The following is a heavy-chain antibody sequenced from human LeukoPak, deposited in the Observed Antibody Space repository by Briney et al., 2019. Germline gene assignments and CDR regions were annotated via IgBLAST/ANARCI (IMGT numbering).Heavy chain of an antibody. CDR1: GGSISSYY. J-gene: IGHJ6*03. CDR3: ARVPGPWTSQLAAADHYYYYYMDV. CDR2: IYYSGST. Sequence: SETLSFTCTVSGGSISSYYWSWIRQPPGKGLEWIGYIYYSGSTNYNPSLKSRVTISVDTSKNQFSLKLSSVTAADTAVYYCARVPGPWTSQLAAADHYYYYYMDVWGKGTTVTVSS. V-gene: IGHV4-59*12. D-gene: IGHD6-13*01.